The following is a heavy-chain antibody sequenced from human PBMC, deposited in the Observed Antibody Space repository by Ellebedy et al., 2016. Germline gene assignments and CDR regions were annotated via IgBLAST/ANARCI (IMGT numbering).Heavy chain of an antibody. Sequence: ASVKVSXKASRYTLTSYYMNWVRQAPGQGIEWLGIINPSGGNTNYVQKFQGRVSMATDTSTTTVYMELSSLRSEDTALYYCARGDYGGKSPGRAWGQGTLVTVSS. J-gene: IGHJ5*02. V-gene: IGHV1-46*01. D-gene: IGHD4-23*01. CDR3: ARGDYGGKSPGRA. CDR1: RYTLTSYY. CDR2: INPSGGNT.